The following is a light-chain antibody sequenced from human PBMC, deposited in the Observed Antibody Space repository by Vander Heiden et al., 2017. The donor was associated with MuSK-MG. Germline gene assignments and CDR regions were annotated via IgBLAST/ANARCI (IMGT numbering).Light chain of an antibody. Sequence: DIQLTPSPSSLSASVGDRVTITCRASQTIFNYLNWYQQSPGKAPKLLIYSASTLQSGTPPRFSGSGSGTDFTLVISRLQPEDFATYYCQQGDTTPLTFGGGTKIETK. CDR3: QQGDTTPLT. CDR1: QTIFNY. J-gene: IGKJ4*01. CDR2: SAS. V-gene: IGKV1-39*01.